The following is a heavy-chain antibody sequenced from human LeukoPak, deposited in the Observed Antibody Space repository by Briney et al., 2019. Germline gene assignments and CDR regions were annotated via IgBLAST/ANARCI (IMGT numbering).Heavy chain of an antibody. D-gene: IGHD6-6*01. CDR1: GYTFTSYG. CDR3: ARDIGTRQGPFDS. J-gene: IGHJ4*02. CDR2: ISAYNGNT. Sequence: GASVKVSCTASGYTFTSYGISWVRQAPGQGLEWMGWISAYNGNTNYAQKLQGRVTMTTDASTSTAYMELRSLRSDDTALYSCARDIGTRQGPFDSWGQGTLVIVSS. V-gene: IGHV1-18*01.